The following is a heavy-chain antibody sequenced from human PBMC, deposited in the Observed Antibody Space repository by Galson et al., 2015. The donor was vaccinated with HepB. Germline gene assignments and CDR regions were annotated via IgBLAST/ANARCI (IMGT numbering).Heavy chain of an antibody. J-gene: IGHJ6*02. Sequence: SLRLSCAASGFTFEDYAMHWVRQVPGQGLEWVSGISWNSDFKGYADSVRGRFTISRDNAKYSLYLQMHSLRAEDTALYYCAQDLTYYYGSGSYFVGMDVWGQGTTVTVSS. V-gene: IGHV3-9*01. D-gene: IGHD3-10*01. CDR2: ISWNSDFK. CDR1: GFTFEDYA. CDR3: AQDLTYYYGSGSYFVGMDV.